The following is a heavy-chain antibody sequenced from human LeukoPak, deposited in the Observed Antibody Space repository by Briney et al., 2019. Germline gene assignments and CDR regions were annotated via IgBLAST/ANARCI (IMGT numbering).Heavy chain of an antibody. CDR2: IWFDGSNK. J-gene: IGHJ4*02. CDR1: GFTFSSYS. D-gene: IGHD6-13*01. V-gene: IGHV3-33*08. Sequence: GGSLRLSCAASGFTFSSYSMNWVRQAPGKGLEWVAVIWFDGSNKYYADSVKGRFTISRDNSKNTLYLQMNSLRAEDTAVYYCARDAVYSSSWQYYWGQGTLVTVSS. CDR3: ARDAVYSSSWQYY.